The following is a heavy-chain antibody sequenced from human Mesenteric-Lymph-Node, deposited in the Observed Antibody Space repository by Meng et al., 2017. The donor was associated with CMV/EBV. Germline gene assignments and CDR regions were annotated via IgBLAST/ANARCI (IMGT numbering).Heavy chain of an antibody. CDR2: ISIDGSSI. Sequence: GGSLRLSCAVSGFTFSTSWMHWVRQAPGKGLVWVSRISIDGSSIKYADSVKGRFTASRDNAKNTLYLQMNSLRVEDTAVYYCVAWRVHYYGMDVWGQGTTVTVSS. V-gene: IGHV3-74*01. CDR1: GFTFSTSW. D-gene: IGHD3-3*01. CDR3: VAWRVHYYGMDV. J-gene: IGHJ6*02.